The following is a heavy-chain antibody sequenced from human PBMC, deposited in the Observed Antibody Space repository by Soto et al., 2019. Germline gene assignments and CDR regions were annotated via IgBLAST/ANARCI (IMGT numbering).Heavy chain of an antibody. D-gene: IGHD5-18*01. CDR3: ARRYGSCFDY. CDR2: IHHSGTT. CDR1: GGYFSSFY. Sequence: SETLSLTCTVYGGYFSSFYWSWIRQSPGKGLEWIGEIHHSGTTNYNPSLKSRVTISVDTSKNQFSLELSSVTAADTALYYCARRYGSCFDYWGQGTLVTVSS. J-gene: IGHJ4*02. V-gene: IGHV4-34*01.